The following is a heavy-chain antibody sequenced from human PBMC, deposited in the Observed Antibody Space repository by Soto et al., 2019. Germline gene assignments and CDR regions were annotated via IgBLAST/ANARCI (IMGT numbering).Heavy chain of an antibody. V-gene: IGHV1-8*01. Sequence: ASVKVSCKASGYTFTSYDINWVRQAPGQGLEWLGWMDPNSGSTGYAQNFQGRVTMTRNISINTAHMELSGLRSEDTAVYYCARERKFDFWRKGLDVWGQGTTVTVSS. D-gene: IGHD3-3*01. J-gene: IGHJ6*02. CDR2: MDPNSGST. CDR3: ARERKFDFWRKGLDV. CDR1: GYTFTSYD.